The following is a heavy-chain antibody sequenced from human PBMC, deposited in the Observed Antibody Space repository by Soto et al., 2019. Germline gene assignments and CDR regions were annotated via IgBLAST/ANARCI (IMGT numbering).Heavy chain of an antibody. Sequence: QITLKESGPTLVKPTQTLTLTCTFSGFSLSTSGVGVGWIRQPPGKALEWLALIYWDDDKRYSPSLKSRLTITXXTXKXRVVLTMTNMDPVDTATYYCAHFSEPLWFTGNWFDPWGQGTLVTVSS. CDR3: AHFSEPLWFTGNWFDP. CDR1: GFSLSTSGVG. V-gene: IGHV2-5*02. J-gene: IGHJ5*02. D-gene: IGHD5-18*01. CDR2: IYWDDDK.